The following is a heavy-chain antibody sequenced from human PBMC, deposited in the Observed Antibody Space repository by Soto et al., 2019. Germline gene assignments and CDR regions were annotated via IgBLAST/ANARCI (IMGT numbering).Heavy chain of an antibody. V-gene: IGHV4-30-4*01. CDR3: TRDSESTPGFDY. CDR1: GGSISSGDYY. Sequence: QVQLQESGPGLVKPSQTLSLTCTVSGGSISSGDYYWSWIRQPPGKGLEWIGYIYYSGSTYYNPSLKRRVTISVDTSKNQFSLKLSSVTAADTAVYYCTRDSESTPGFDYWGQGTLVTVSS. CDR2: IYYSGST. D-gene: IGHD2-2*01. J-gene: IGHJ4*02.